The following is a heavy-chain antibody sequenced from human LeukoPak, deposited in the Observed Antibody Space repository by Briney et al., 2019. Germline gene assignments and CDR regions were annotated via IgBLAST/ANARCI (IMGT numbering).Heavy chain of an antibody. CDR3: ADRGSTRIGGV. Sequence: GGSLRLSCAAYGFTVSCYEREWVPPAPGKGLEWVSYISSSGSTIYYADSVKGRFTSSRDNAKNSLNLQMNGLRAEDTAVYYGADRGSTRIGGVWGKGNTVTISS. V-gene: IGHV3-48*03. J-gene: IGHJ6*04. CDR1: GFTVSCYE. CDR2: ISSSGSTI. D-gene: IGHD3-10*02.